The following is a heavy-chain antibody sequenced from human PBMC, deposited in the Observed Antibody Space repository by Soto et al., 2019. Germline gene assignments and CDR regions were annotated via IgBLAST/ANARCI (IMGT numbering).Heavy chain of an antibody. J-gene: IGHJ5*02. CDR1: GFSFSSFA. D-gene: IGHD4-17*01. CDR2: IISTGVST. Sequence: EVQMLESGGGLVQPGGSLRLSCAASGFSFSSFAMTWVRQAPGKGLEWVSTIISTGVSTYYADSAKGRFTISRANSQNTLYLQMNSLRVEDTPVYYCAKGNVGDLGGFDPWGQGTLVTVSS. V-gene: IGHV3-23*01. CDR3: AKGNVGDLGGFDP.